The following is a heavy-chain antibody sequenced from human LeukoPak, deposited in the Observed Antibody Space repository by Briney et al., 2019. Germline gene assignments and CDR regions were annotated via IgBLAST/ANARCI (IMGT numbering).Heavy chain of an antibody. Sequence: PGRSLRLPCAASGFTFSRYGMHWVRQASGKGLEWVAVISYDGSNKYYADSVKGRFTISRDNSKNTLYLQMNSLRAEDTAVYYCAKSGGTSSSGLGYWGQGTLVTVSS. CDR3: AKSGGTSSSGLGY. CDR2: ISYDGSNK. J-gene: IGHJ4*02. CDR1: GFTFSRYG. V-gene: IGHV3-30*18. D-gene: IGHD6-19*01.